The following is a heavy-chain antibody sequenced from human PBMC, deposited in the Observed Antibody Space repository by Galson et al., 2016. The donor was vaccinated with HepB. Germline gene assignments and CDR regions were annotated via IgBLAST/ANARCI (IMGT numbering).Heavy chain of an antibody. J-gene: IGHJ4*02. CDR2: ISTTGRYI. Sequence: SLRLSCAASGFTFSRFWMNWVRQAPGKGLEWVASISTTGRYIYYADSVEGRFTISGDNAQNSVYLQMNSLRAEDTAVYYCARDASSTGYFGGTTDDYWGQGTLVTVSS. V-gene: IGHV3-21*01. CDR3: ARDASSTGYFGGTTDDY. CDR1: GFTFSRFW. D-gene: IGHD3-22*01.